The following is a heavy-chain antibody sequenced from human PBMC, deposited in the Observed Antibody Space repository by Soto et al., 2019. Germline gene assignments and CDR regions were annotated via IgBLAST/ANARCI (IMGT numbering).Heavy chain of an antibody. V-gene: IGHV1-69*13. CDR1: GGTFSSYA. Sequence: GASVKVSCKASGGTFSSYAISWVRQAPGQGLEWMGGIIPIFGTANYAQKFQGRVTITADESTSTAYMELSSLRSEDTAVYYCARDSSSCSSTSCYVSGYYYYGMDVWGQGTTVTVSS. CDR3: ARDSSSCSSTSCYVSGYYYYGMDV. D-gene: IGHD2-2*01. J-gene: IGHJ6*02. CDR2: IIPIFGTA.